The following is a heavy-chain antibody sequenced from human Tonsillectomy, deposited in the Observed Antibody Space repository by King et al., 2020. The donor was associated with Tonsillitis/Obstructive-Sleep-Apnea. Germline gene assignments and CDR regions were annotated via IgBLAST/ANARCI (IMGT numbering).Heavy chain of an antibody. J-gene: IGHJ5*02. Sequence: VQLVESGGGLVQPGGSLRLSCAASGFTVSSNYMSWVRQAPGKGLEWVSVIYSGGSTYYADSVKGRFTISRHNSKNTLYLQMNSLRAEDTAVYYCARAIAVAGTLAWFDPWGQGTLVTVSS. D-gene: IGHD6-19*01. CDR2: IYSGGST. V-gene: IGHV3-53*04. CDR3: ARAIAVAGTLAWFDP. CDR1: GFTVSSNY.